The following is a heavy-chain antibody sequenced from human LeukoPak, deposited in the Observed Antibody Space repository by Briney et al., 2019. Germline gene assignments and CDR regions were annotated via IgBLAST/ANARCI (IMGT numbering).Heavy chain of an antibody. J-gene: IGHJ4*02. CDR2: IHTSGNT. D-gene: IGHD6-13*01. Sequence: SETLSLTCTVSGGSISNYYWSWIRQPAGKGLEWIGRIHTSGNTDYNPSLKSRVTMSLETSKNQFSLRLSSVTAADTAVYYCARVGSSSWSSFDYWGQGTLVTVSS. V-gene: IGHV4-4*07. CDR1: GGSISNYY. CDR3: ARVGSSSWSSFDY.